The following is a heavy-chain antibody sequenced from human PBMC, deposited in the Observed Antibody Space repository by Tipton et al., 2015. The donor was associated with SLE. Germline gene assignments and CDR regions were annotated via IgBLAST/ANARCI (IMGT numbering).Heavy chain of an antibody. V-gene: IGHV4-39*07. Sequence: TLSLTCTVSDGSMSSYYWGWIRQPPGKGLEWIGSFYHSGTTYYNPSLKSRLTISLDTSKNQFSLKLSSVTAADTAVYYCAKTVAGAAYLFDLWGQGTLVTVSS. D-gene: IGHD6-19*01. CDR1: DGSMSSYY. CDR2: FYHSGTT. CDR3: AKTVAGAAYLFDL. J-gene: IGHJ4*02.